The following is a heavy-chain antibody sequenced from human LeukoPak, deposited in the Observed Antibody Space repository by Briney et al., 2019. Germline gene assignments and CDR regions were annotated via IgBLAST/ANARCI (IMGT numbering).Heavy chain of an antibody. CDR2: IPYSGST. Sequence: SETLSLTCTISGGSISSSCYYWGWIRQPPGKGLEWIGSIPYSGSTYYNPSLNSRVTISVDKSKNQFSLKLSSVTAADTAVYYCARRAYRGVIIRNNLNWFDPWGQGTLVTVSS. D-gene: IGHD3-10*01. CDR3: ARRAYRGVIIRNNLNWFDP. CDR1: GGSISSSCYY. V-gene: IGHV4-39*07. J-gene: IGHJ5*02.